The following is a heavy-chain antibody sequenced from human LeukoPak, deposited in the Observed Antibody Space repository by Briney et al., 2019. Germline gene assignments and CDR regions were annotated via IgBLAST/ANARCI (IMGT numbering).Heavy chain of an antibody. Sequence: PSETLSLTFTVSGGSISSYYWSWIRQPPGKGLEWIGYIYYSGSTNYNPSLKSRVTISVDTSKNQFSLKLSSVTAADTAVYYCAKCSEPSYFDYWGQGTLVTVSS. V-gene: IGHV4-59*01. CDR2: IYYSGST. D-gene: IGHD1-14*01. CDR1: GGSISSYY. J-gene: IGHJ4*02. CDR3: AKCSEPSYFDY.